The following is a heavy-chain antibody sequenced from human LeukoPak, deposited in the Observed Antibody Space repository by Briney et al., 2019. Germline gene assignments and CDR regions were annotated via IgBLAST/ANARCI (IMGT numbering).Heavy chain of an antibody. J-gene: IGHJ5*02. V-gene: IGHV4-4*02. CDR3: ARGHGYSYGYWFDP. D-gene: IGHD5-18*01. CDR2: IYHSGST. Sequence: SGTLSLTCAVSGGSISSSNWWSWVRQPPGKGLEWIGEIYHSGSTYYNPSLKSRVTISVDRSKNQFSLKLSSVTAADTAVYYCARGHGYSYGYWFDPWGQGTLVTVSS. CDR1: GGSISSSNW.